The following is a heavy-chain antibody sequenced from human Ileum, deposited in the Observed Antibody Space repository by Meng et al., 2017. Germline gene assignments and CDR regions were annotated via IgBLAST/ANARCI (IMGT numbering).Heavy chain of an antibody. CDR1: GFTFSSYA. D-gene: IGHD4-17*01. J-gene: IGHJ4*02. CDR3: ARSLGYGDYWSY. Sequence: QVRRVGSGGGVVQPGRSLRLSCAASGFTFSSYAMHWVRQAPGKGLEWVAVISYDGSNKYYADSVKGRFTISRDNSKNTLYLQMNSLRAEDTAVYYCARSLGYGDYWSYWGQGTLVTGSS. V-gene: IGHV3-30*01. CDR2: ISYDGSNK.